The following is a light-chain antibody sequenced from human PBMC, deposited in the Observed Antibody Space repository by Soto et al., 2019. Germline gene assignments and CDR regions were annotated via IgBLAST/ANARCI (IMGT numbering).Light chain of an antibody. CDR1: QSINSW. CDR3: QQHNSYGLT. CDR2: WAS. J-gene: IGKJ4*01. Sequence: DIQMTQSPSTLSASVGDRVSITCLASQSINSWLAWYQQRPGQAPKLLIYWASTLQSGVPSRFSGSGSGTEFTLTISSLQPDDFATYYCQQHNSYGLTFGGGTKVDI. V-gene: IGKV1-5*03.